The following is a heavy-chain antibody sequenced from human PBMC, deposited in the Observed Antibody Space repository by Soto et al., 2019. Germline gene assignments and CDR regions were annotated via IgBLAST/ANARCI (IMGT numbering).Heavy chain of an antibody. V-gene: IGHV3-21*01. CDR2: ISSSSSYI. Sequence: EVQLVESGGGLVKPGGSLRLSCAASGFTFSSYSMNWVRQAPGKGLEWVSSISSSSSYIYYADSVKGRFTISRDNAKNSLYLQMNSXRXEXXXXXXXXXXXXGXXXXXXWXXGTLV. J-gene: IGHJ4*01. CDR3: XXXXXGXXXXXX. CDR1: GFTFSSYS.